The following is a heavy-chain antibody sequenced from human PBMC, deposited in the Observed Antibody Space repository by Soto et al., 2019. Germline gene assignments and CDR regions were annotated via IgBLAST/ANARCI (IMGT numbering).Heavy chain of an antibody. CDR1: GGSVSSGSYY. V-gene: IGHV4-61*01. D-gene: IGHD3-10*01. J-gene: IGHJ5*02. CDR3: ARLITIGNWFDP. Sequence: QVQLQESGPGLVKPSETLSLTCTVSGGSVSSGSYYWSWIRQPPGKGLEWIGYIYYSGSTNYNPSLKSRVTISVDTSKNQFSLKLSSVTAPDTAVYYCARLITIGNWFDPWGQGTLVTVSS. CDR2: IYYSGST.